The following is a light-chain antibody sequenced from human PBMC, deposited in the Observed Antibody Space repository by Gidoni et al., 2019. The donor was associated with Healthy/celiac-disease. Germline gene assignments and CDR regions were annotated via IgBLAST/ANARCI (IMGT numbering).Light chain of an antibody. Sequence: EIELTQSPATLSLSPGERATLSCRASQSVSSYLAWYPQKPGQAPRLLIYDASNRATGSPARFSGSGSGTDFTLTISSLEPEDFAVYYCQRRSNWPPGSFGQGTKLEIK. CDR2: DAS. CDR1: QSVSSY. J-gene: IGKJ2*04. V-gene: IGKV3-11*01. CDR3: QRRSNWPPGS.